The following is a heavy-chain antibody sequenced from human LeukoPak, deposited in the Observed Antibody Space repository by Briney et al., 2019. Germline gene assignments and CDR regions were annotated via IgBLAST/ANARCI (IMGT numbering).Heavy chain of an antibody. D-gene: IGHD3-10*01. CDR2: INPNSGGT. CDR3: ARDYGSGSYYNAWFDP. CDR1: GYTFTGYY. Sequence: ASVQVSSKASGYTFTGYYMHWVRQAPGQGLEWMGWINPNSGGTNYAQKFQGRVTMTRDTSISTAYMELSRLRSDDTAVYYCARDYGSGSYYNAWFDPWGQGTLVTVSS. V-gene: IGHV1-2*02. J-gene: IGHJ5*02.